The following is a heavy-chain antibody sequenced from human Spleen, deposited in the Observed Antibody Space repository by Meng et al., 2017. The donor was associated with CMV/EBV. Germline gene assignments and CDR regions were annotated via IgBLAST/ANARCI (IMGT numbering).Heavy chain of an antibody. CDR1: GFTFSGSA. Sequence: GGSLRLSCAASGFTFSGSAMHWVRQASGKGLEWVGRIRSKANSYATAYAASVKGRFTISRDDSKNTAYLQMNSLKTEDTAVYYCAKNAVDSSGYYFYFDYWGQGTLVTVSS. J-gene: IGHJ4*02. CDR2: IRSKANSYAT. D-gene: IGHD3-22*01. CDR3: AKNAVDSSGYYFYFDY. V-gene: IGHV3-73*01.